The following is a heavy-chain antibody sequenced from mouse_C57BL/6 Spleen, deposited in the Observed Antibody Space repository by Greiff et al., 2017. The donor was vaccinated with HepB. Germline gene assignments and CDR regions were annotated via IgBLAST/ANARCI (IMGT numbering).Heavy chain of an antibody. CDR3: VRFRQLNYAMDY. Sequence: EVKLVESGGGLVQPKGSLKLSCAASGFSFNTYAMNWVRQAPGKGLEWVARIRSKSNNYATYYADSVKDRFTISRDDSESMLYLQMNNLKTEDTAMYYCVRFRQLNYAMDYWGQGTSVTVSS. V-gene: IGHV10-1*01. CDR1: GFSFNTYA. J-gene: IGHJ4*01. CDR2: IRSKSNNYAT. D-gene: IGHD3-2*02.